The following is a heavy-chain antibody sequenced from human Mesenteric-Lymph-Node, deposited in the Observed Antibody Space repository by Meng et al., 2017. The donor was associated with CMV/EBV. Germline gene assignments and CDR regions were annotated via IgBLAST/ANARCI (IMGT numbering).Heavy chain of an antibody. CDR3: ASGGYDWDAYDY. CDR1: GYNSTRCG. J-gene: IGHJ4*02. V-gene: IGHV1-18*01. Sequence: CKASGYNSTRCGISWVRQAPGRGLEWMGWISTYNGNTSYVQKFQGRVTMTTDTSTSTAYMELRSLRSDDTAVYYCASGGYDWDAYDYWGQGTLVTVSS. D-gene: IGHD5-12*01. CDR2: ISTYNGNT.